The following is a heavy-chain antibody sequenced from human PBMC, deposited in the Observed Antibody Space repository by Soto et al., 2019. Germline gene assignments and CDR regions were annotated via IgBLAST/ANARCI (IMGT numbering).Heavy chain of an antibody. CDR1: GFTFSSYG. Sequence: TGGSLRLSCAASGFTFSSYGMHWVRQAPGKGLEWVAVIWYDGSNKYYADSVKGRFTISRDNSKNTLYLQMNSLRAEDTAVYYCARAGRGFDAFDIWGQGTMVTVSS. CDR2: IWYDGSNK. CDR3: ARAGRGFDAFDI. J-gene: IGHJ3*02. V-gene: IGHV3-33*01.